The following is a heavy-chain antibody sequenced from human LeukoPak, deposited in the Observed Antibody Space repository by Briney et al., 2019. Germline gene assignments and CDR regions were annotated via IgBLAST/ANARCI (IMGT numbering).Heavy chain of an antibody. CDR2: INPNSGGT. J-gene: IGHJ5*02. D-gene: IGHD3-10*01. Sequence: GASVKVSCKASGYTFTGYYMHWVRQAPGQGLEWMGWINPNSGGTNYAQKFQGRVTMTRDTSISTAYMELSRLRSDDTAVYYCARCLMVRGLKDRGFDPWGQGTLVTVSS. CDR3: ARCLMVRGLKDRGFDP. V-gene: IGHV1-2*02. CDR1: GYTFTGYY.